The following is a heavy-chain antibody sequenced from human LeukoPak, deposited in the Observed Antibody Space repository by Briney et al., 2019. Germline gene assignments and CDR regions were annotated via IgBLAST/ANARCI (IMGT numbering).Heavy chain of an antibody. D-gene: IGHD3-9*01. CDR3: ARDRDWSLDY. CDR2: IKSNSYGGTT. V-gene: IGHV3-49*04. Sequence: GGSLRLSCAASGFTFSSYTMNWVRQAPGKGLEWVGFIKSNSYGGTTEYAASVKGRFTISRDDSKSIAYLQMNSLKTEDTAVYYCARDRDWSLDYWGQGTLVTVSS. CDR1: GFTFSSYT. J-gene: IGHJ4*02.